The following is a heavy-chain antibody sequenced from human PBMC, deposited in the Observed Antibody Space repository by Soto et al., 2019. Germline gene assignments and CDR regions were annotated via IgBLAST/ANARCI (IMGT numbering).Heavy chain of an antibody. Sequence: PSETLSLTCTVSGGSVSSGSYYCSCIRQPPWQGPEWIGYIYYSGSTNYNPSLKSRVTISVDTSKNQFSLKLSSVTAADTAVYYCARTGITIFGVVYYYGMDVWGQGTTVTVSS. D-gene: IGHD3-3*01. CDR1: GGSVSSGSYY. V-gene: IGHV4-61*01. CDR2: IYYSGST. J-gene: IGHJ6*02. CDR3: ARTGITIFGVVYYYGMDV.